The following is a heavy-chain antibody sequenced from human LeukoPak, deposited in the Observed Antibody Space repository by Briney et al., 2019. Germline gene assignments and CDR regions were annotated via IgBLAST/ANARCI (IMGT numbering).Heavy chain of an antibody. V-gene: IGHV3-23*01. Sequence: GGSLRLSCAASGFTFSSYAMSWVRQAPGKGLEWVSAISGSGGSTYYADSVKGRFTISRNNSKNTLYLQMNSLRAEDTAVYYCAKGASGRGYSYGPPDYWGQGTLVTVSS. CDR1: GFTFSSYA. J-gene: IGHJ4*02. CDR2: ISGSGGST. D-gene: IGHD5-18*01. CDR3: AKGASGRGYSYGPPDY.